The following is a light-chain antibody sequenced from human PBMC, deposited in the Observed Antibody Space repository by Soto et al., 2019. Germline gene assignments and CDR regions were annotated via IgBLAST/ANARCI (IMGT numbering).Light chain of an antibody. J-gene: IGKJ1*01. CDR1: RSISRY. Sequence: IQMTQSPSSLSASVGDRITITCRSSRSISRYLNWYQQKPGKPPKVLIYGASNLQSGVPPRFSGSGSGTDFTLAISSLQPEDSATYYCLQDINYPWTFGQGTKVDIK. CDR3: LQDINYPWT. CDR2: GAS. V-gene: IGKV1-6*01.